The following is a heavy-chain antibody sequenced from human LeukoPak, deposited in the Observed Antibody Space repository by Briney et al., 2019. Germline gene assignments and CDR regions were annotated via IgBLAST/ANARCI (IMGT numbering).Heavy chain of an antibody. V-gene: IGHV3-48*03. CDR1: GFTFSSYE. CDR3: ARLISPRIAAAGPFDY. Sequence: GGSLRLSCAASGFTFSSYEMNWVRQAPGKGLEWVSYISSSGSTIYYADSVKGRFTISRDNAKNSLYLQMNSLRAEDTAVYYCARLISPRIAAAGPFDYWGQGTLVTVSS. CDR2: ISSSGSTI. J-gene: IGHJ4*02. D-gene: IGHD6-13*01.